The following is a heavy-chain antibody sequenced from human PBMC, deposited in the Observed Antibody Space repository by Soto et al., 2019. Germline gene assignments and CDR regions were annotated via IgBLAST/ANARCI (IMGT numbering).Heavy chain of an antibody. J-gene: IGHJ4*02. CDR1: GFTFSSHA. V-gene: IGHV3-30-3*01. CDR3: ARDQTGITTTGGGRIDY. CDR2: ISYDGSNK. Sequence: VQLVESGGGAVQPGRSLRLSCAASGFTFSSHAMHWVRQAPGKGLECVAIISYDGSNKYYGDSVRGRLTLSRDNSKNTIYLQMNSLRAEDTAVYYCARDQTGITTTGGGRIDYWGQGTLVTVSS. D-gene: IGHD6-13*01.